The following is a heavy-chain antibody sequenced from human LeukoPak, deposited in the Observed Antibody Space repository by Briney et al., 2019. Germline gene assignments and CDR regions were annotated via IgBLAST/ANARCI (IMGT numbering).Heavy chain of an antibody. CDR3: ARRGVSSAYYYYYYMDV. J-gene: IGHJ6*03. V-gene: IGHV5-51*01. CDR2: ISPADSET. CDR1: GYSFSNYW. Sequence: GESLKISCKGSGYSFSNYWIGWVRQMPGKGLEWVGIISPADSETRYNPSFQGHVTISADNSISTAYLHWRSLKASDTAIYYCARRGVSSAYYYYYYMDVWGKGGTVTVSS. D-gene: IGHD6-25*01.